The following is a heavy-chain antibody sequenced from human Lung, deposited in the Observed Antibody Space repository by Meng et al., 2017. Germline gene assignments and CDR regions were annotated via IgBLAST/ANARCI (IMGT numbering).Heavy chain of an antibody. D-gene: IGHD4-17*01. J-gene: IGHJ2*01. CDR3: AVMGLYGDYDNRYFDL. CDR1: GYTFIRYG. Sequence: QVQLVQSGAEVKKAWASVKVACKASGYTFIRYGISWVRQAPGQGLEWMGWISTYNGNTNYAQKFQGRVTMTTDTSTSTAYMELRSLRSDDTAVYYCAVMGLYGDYDNRYFDLWAVAPWSPSPQ. V-gene: IGHV1-18*01. CDR2: ISTYNGNT.